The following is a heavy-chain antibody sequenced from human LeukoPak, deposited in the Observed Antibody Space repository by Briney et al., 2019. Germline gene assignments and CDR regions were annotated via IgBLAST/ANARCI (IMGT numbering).Heavy chain of an antibody. Sequence: GESLKISCKGSGYSFTSYWIGWVRQMPGKGLEWMGIIYPGDSDTRYSPSFQGQVTISADKSISTAYLQWSSLKASDTAMYYCARYLLIRYSYGSTPRAPFDYWGQGTLVTVSS. D-gene: IGHD5-18*01. CDR3: ARYLLIRYSYGSTPRAPFDY. CDR1: GYSFTSYW. V-gene: IGHV5-51*01. J-gene: IGHJ4*02. CDR2: IYPGDSDT.